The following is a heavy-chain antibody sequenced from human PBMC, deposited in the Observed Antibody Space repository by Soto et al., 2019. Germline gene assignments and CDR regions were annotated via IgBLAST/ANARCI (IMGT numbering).Heavy chain of an antibody. CDR3: ARELSAAAMPPYYFDY. Sequence: EVQLVESGGGLVQPGGSLRLSCAASGFSFSSYWMSWVRQAPGKGLKWVANIKQDGSEKYYVDSVKGRFTISRDNAKNSLYLQMNSLRAEHTAVYYCARELSAAAMPPYYFDYWGQGTLVTVSS. D-gene: IGHD2-2*01. CDR2: IKQDGSEK. V-gene: IGHV3-7*01. CDR1: GFSFSSYW. J-gene: IGHJ4*02.